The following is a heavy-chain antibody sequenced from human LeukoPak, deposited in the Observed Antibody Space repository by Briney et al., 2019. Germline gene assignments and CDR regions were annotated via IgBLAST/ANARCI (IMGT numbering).Heavy chain of an antibody. J-gene: IGHJ4*02. V-gene: IGHV1-46*04. D-gene: IGHD6-19*01. Sequence: ASVKVSCKASGYTFTGYYMHWVRQAPGQGLEWMGIISPSGDYTRYAQKLQGRVSMTLDTSTSTVYTELNSLESEDTAMYYCARDNSGWSVDYWGQGTLVTVTS. CDR1: GYTFTGYY. CDR2: ISPSGDYT. CDR3: ARDNSGWSVDY.